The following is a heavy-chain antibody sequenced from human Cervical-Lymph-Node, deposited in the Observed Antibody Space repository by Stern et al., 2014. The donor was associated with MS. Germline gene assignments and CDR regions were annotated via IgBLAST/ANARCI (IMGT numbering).Heavy chain of an antibody. D-gene: IGHD5/OR15-5a*01. CDR1: GFTFSHYW. V-gene: IGHV3-74*02. CDR3: ARSTSGMDV. Sequence: EVQLVESGGGLVQPGGSLRLSCAASGFTFSHYWMHWVRQAPGKGLVWVSRTSSDGSSTIYADSVKGRFTISRDNANNTLYLQINSLRTEDMAVYYCARSTSGMDVWGQGTTVTVSS. J-gene: IGHJ6*02. CDR2: TSSDGSST.